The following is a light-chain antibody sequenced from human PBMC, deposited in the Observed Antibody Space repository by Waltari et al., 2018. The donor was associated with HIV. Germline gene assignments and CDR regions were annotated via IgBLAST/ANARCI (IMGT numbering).Light chain of an antibody. CDR1: SSNIGSNT. V-gene: IGLV1-44*01. Sequence: QSVLTQPPSTSGTPAQRITISCSGSSSNIGSNTVSWFQQLPGKSPKVLIYGKNQRPSGVPDRFSGSKSGTSASLAIGGLQSEDEADYYCASWDDSLNGPVFGGGTTLTVL. J-gene: IGLJ2*01. CDR3: ASWDDSLNGPV. CDR2: GKN.